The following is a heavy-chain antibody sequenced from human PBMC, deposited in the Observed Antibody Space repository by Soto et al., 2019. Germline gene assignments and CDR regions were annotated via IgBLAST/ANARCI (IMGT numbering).Heavy chain of an antibody. CDR3: NRGSEYDLWSGYL. V-gene: IGHV1-69*06. CDR1: GGTSTRYA. Sequence: QERLVQSGAEVRKPGSSVKVSCKVTGGTSTRYAINWVRQAPGQGLEWMGGIVPMFGTSKYVQKFQGRVTITADTSTNIAYMELRSLRSEDTAVYYCNRGSEYDLWSGYLWGQGTLVSVSS. J-gene: IGHJ4*02. D-gene: IGHD3-3*01. CDR2: IVPMFGTS.